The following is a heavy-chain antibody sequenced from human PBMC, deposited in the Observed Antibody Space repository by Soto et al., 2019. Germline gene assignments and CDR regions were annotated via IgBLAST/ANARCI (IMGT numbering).Heavy chain of an antibody. J-gene: IGHJ6*02. Sequence: QVQLVESGGGVVQPGRSLRLSCAASGFTFSSYAMHWVRQAPGKGLEWVAVISYDGSNKYYADSVKARFTISRDNSKNTLYLQMNSLRAEDTAVYYCAICSSGSVFVGATEEYYYYGMDVWGQGTTVTVSS. CDR3: AICSSGSVFVGATEEYYYYGMDV. V-gene: IGHV3-30-3*01. CDR2: ISYDGSNK. D-gene: IGHD1-26*01. CDR1: GFTFSSYA.